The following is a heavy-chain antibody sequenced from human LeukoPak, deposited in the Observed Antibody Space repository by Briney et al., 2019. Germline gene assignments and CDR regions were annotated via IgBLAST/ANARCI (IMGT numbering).Heavy chain of an antibody. CDR3: ARRDVSGYYALDY. V-gene: IGHV3-23*01. CDR1: GFTFSSYA. CDR2: ISGSGGST. J-gene: IGHJ4*02. Sequence: PGGSLRLSCAASGFTFSSYAMSWVRQAPGKGLEWVSAISGSGGSTYYADSVKGRFTISRDNSKNTLYLQMNSLRAEDTAVYYCARRDVSGYYALDYWGQGFLVTVSS. D-gene: IGHD3-22*01.